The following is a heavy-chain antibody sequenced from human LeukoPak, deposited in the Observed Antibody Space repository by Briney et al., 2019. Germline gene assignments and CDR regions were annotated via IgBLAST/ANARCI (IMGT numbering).Heavy chain of an antibody. Sequence: GESLKISCKGSGYSFTSYWISWVRQTPGKGLEWMGRIDPSDSYTNYSPSFRGHVTISADKSISTAYLQWSSLKASDTAMYYCAREYYYDSSGYYFSLVGGWFDPWGQGTLVTVSS. D-gene: IGHD3-22*01. CDR1: GYSFTSYW. V-gene: IGHV5-10-1*01. CDR2: IDPSDSYT. J-gene: IGHJ5*02. CDR3: AREYYYDSSGYYFSLVGGWFDP.